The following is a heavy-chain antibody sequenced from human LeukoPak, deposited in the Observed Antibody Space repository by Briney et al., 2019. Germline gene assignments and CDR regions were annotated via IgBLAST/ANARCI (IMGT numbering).Heavy chain of an antibody. V-gene: IGHV3-66*01. CDR3: ARDSHKGI. CDR1: GFSFSSNY. D-gene: IGHD3-3*02. CDR2: VYSGGST. Sequence: GGSLRLSCAASGFSFSSNYMSWVRQAPGRGLEWVSVVYSGGSTYYTDSVKGRFTASRDSSKNTVFLQMNSLRPEDTAVYYCARDSHKGIWGQGTLVTVSS. J-gene: IGHJ4*02.